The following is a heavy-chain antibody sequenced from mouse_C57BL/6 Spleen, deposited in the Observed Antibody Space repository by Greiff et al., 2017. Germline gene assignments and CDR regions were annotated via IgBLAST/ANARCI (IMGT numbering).Heavy chain of an antibody. CDR2: INPSTGGT. Sequence: EVQVVESGPELVKPGASVKISCKASGYSFTGYYMNLVKQSPEKSLEWIGEINPSTGGTTYNQTFKAKATLTVDKSSSTAYMQLKSLTSEDSAVXYCARTPIYYDYDEAWFAYWGQGTLVTVSA. CDR3: ARTPIYYDYDEAWFAY. CDR1: GYSFTGYY. J-gene: IGHJ3*01. V-gene: IGHV1-42*01. D-gene: IGHD2-4*01.